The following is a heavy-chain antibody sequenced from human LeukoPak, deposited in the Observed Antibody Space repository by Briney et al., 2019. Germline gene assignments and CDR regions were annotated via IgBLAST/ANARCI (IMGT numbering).Heavy chain of an antibody. CDR1: GFTFSSYA. CDR3: AKVPRTQYYYDSNAFDI. CDR2: ISGSGGST. Sequence: GGSLRLSCAASGFTFSSYAMSWVRQAPGKGLEWVSAISGSGGSTYYADTVKGRFTISRDNSKNTLYLQMNSLRAEDTAVYYCAKVPRTQYYYDSNAFDIWGQGTMVTVSS. V-gene: IGHV3-23*01. D-gene: IGHD3-22*01. J-gene: IGHJ3*02.